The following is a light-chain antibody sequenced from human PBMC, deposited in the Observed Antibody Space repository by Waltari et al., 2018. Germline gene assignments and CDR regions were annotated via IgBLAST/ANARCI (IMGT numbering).Light chain of an antibody. V-gene: IGLV2-23*02. Sequence: QSALTQPASVSGSPGQSITISCTGSSSDVGPYNLVSWYQQQPGKVPKLLIYDVTKRPSGVSNRFSGSKSGNTASLTISGLQAEDEADYYCCSYVGSSTLMFGGGTKLTVL. J-gene: IGLJ3*02. CDR2: DVT. CDR3: CSYVGSSTLM. CDR1: SSDVGPYNL.